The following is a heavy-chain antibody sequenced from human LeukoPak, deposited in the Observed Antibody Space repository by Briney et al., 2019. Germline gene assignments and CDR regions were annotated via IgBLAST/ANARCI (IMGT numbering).Heavy chain of an antibody. CDR3: ASSSSGWYKFDY. CDR2: MGASGGST. Sequence: GGSLRLSCAASGFTFSNYVMNWVRQAPGKGLEWVSGMGASGGSTFYADSVKGRFTISRDNSKNTLYLQMNSLRAEDTAVYYCASSSSGWYKFDYWGQGTLVTVSS. V-gene: IGHV3-23*01. J-gene: IGHJ4*02. CDR1: GFTFSNYV. D-gene: IGHD6-19*01.